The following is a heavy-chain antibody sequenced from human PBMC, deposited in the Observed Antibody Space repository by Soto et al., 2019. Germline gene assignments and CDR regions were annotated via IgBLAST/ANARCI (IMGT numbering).Heavy chain of an antibody. CDR1: GGTFRTHA. D-gene: IGHD2-2*01. J-gene: IGHJ4*02. Sequence: QVQLVQSGAEVKKPGSSVKVSCQASGGTFRTHAISWVRQAPGQGLEWMGGIIPMFGTANYAPKFQGTVTITADESTNTAYMELRSLRSEDTAVYYCARWSIPAASYFDSWGQGTPVTVSS. CDR3: ARWSIPAASYFDS. CDR2: IIPMFGTA. V-gene: IGHV1-69*01.